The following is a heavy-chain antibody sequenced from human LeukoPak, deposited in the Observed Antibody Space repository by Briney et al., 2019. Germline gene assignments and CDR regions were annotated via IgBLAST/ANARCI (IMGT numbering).Heavy chain of an antibody. CDR1: GGTFSSYA. CDR2: IIPIFGTA. Sequence: ASVKVSCKASGGTFSSYAISWVRQAPGQGLEWMGGIIPIFGTANYAQKFQGGVTITADESTSTAYMELSSLRSEDTAVHYCARADYQDSSGYYGWFDPWGQGTLVTVSS. D-gene: IGHD3-22*01. V-gene: IGHV1-69*13. CDR3: ARADYQDSSGYYGWFDP. J-gene: IGHJ5*02.